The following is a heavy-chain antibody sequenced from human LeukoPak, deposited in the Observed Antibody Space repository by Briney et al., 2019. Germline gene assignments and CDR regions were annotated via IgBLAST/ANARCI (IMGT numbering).Heavy chain of an antibody. J-gene: IGHJ4*02. D-gene: IGHD3-22*01. CDR1: GYTFTGYY. Sequence: ASVKVSCKASGYTFTGYYMHWVRQAPGQGLEWMGWINPNSGGTNCAQKFQGRVTMTRDTSISTAYMELSRLRSDDTAVYYCARDGMDSYDSSGYYPIDYWGQGTLVTVSS. V-gene: IGHV1-2*02. CDR3: ARDGMDSYDSSGYYPIDY. CDR2: INPNSGGT.